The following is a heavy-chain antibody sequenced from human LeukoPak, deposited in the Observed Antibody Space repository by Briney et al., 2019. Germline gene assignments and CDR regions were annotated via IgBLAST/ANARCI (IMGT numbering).Heavy chain of an antibody. Sequence: SQTLSLTCTVSGGSISSGDYYWSWIRQPPGKGLEWIGYIYYSGSTYYNPSLKSRVTISVDTSKNQFSLKLSSVTAADTAVYYCARDKYYGSGPGVGYYYYGMDVWGQGTTVTVSS. D-gene: IGHD3-10*01. CDR1: GGSISSGDYY. CDR2: IYYSGST. CDR3: ARDKYYGSGPGVGYYYYGMDV. V-gene: IGHV4-30-4*01. J-gene: IGHJ6*02.